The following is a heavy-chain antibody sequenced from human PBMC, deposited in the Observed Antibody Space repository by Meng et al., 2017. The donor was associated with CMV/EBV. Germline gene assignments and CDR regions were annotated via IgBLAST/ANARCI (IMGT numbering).Heavy chain of an antibody. D-gene: IGHD2-21*02. Sequence: QVQLVQSGAEVKKPXXXXKXSXKAXGYTFTSYGISWVRQAPGQGLEWMGWISAYNGNTNYAQKLQGRVTMTTDTSTSTAYMELRSLRSDDTAVYYCARGGSVVTAIRLSYFDYWGQGTLVTVSS. J-gene: IGHJ4*02. CDR3: ARGGSVVTAIRLSYFDY. CDR1: GYTFTSYG. V-gene: IGHV1-18*01. CDR2: ISAYNGNT.